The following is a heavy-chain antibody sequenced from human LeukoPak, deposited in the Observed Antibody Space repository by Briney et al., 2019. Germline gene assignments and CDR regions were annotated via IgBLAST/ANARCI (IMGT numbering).Heavy chain of an antibody. V-gene: IGHV4-59*08. J-gene: IGHJ4*02. CDR3: ARHRAYSSSSPFDY. Sequence: PSETLSLTCTVSGGSISSYYWSWIRQPPGKGLEWIAYIYYTGSTNYNPSLKSRVTMFVDMSKNQFSLRLSSVTAADTAVYYCARHRAYSSSSPFDYWGQGTLVTVSS. CDR2: IYYTGST. D-gene: IGHD6-6*01. CDR1: GGSISSYY.